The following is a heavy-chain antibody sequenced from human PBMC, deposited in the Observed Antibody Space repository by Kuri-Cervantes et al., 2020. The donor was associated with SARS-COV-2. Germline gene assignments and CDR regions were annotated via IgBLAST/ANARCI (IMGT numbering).Heavy chain of an antibody. CDR3: AKVETANLDY. Sequence: LTCAASGFTFSSYGMHWVRQAPGKGLEWVAFIRYDGSNKYYADSVKGRFTISRDNSKNTLYLQMNSLRAEDTAVYYCAKVETANLDYWGQGTLVTVSS. CDR2: IRYDGSNK. CDR1: GFTFSSYG. D-gene: IGHD3-3*01. V-gene: IGHV3-30*02. J-gene: IGHJ4*02.